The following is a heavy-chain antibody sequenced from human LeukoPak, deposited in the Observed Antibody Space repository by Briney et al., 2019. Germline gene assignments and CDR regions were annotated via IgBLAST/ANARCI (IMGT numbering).Heavy chain of an antibody. J-gene: IGHJ4*02. V-gene: IGHV3-23*01. Sequence: GGSLRLSCAASGFIFSSYAMIWVRQAPGKGLEWVSAISGSGAGTFYADSVKGRFTISRDNSKNTLYLQMNSLRADDTAVYYCAKLKEPATAYWGQGTLVTVSS. CDR1: GFIFSSYA. CDR3: AKLKEPATAY. CDR2: ISGSGAGT. D-gene: IGHD2-15*01.